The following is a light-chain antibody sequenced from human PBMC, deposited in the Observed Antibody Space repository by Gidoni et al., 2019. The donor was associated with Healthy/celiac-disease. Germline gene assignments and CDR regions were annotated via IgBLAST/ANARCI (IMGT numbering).Light chain of an antibody. Sequence: EIVLPQSPGTLSLSPGERATLYCRASQSVSSSYLAWYQQKPGQAPRLLIYGASSRATGIPDRFSGSGSGTDFTLTISRLEPEDFAVYYCQQYGSSRATFGGGTKVEIK. V-gene: IGKV3-20*01. J-gene: IGKJ4*01. CDR1: QSVSSSY. CDR2: GAS. CDR3: QQYGSSRAT.